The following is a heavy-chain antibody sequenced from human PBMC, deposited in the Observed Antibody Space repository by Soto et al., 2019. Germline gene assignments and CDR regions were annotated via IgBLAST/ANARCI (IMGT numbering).Heavy chain of an antibody. CDR1: EFTFSNYN. D-gene: IGHD2-15*01. Sequence: GGSLRLSCAASEFTFSNYNMNWVRQAPGKGLEWVSYIGSSSSTIYYADSVKGRFTISRDNAKNSLYLQMNSLRAEDTAVYYCARDPGGCSGGSCYSWYFDYWGQGSLVTVSS. V-gene: IGHV3-48*04. J-gene: IGHJ4*02. CDR2: IGSSSSTI. CDR3: ARDPGGCSGGSCYSWYFDY.